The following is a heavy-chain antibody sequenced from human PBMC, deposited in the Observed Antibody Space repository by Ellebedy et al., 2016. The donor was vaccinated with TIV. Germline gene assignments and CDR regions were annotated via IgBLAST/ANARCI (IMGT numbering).Heavy chain of an antibody. Sequence: AASVKVSCKASGYTFSIYDINWVRQDTGQGLEWMGWMNPSTGKSDYAQKYQGRVTMTANTSISTAYMELRSLTSDDTAVYSCAKGPVGAANWGQGTLVTVSS. CDR3: AKGPVGAAN. V-gene: IGHV1-8*01. J-gene: IGHJ4*02. D-gene: IGHD1-26*01. CDR2: MNPSTGKS. CDR1: GYTFSIYD.